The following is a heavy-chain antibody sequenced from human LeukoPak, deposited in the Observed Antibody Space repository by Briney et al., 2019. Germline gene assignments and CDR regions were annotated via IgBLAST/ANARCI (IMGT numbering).Heavy chain of an antibody. CDR2: IYYTGSA. CDR3: ARHYRPFIAAFDY. D-gene: IGHD6-13*01. CDR1: GGSINTYY. V-gene: IGHV4-59*08. J-gene: IGHJ4*02. Sequence: PSETLSLTCTVSGGSINTYYWSWIRQPPAKGNEWIGYIYYTGSADYNPSLTSRVTLSVDTPQNKFSPMLSSVTAPGTALYHSARHYRPFIAAFDYWGQGILVTVSS.